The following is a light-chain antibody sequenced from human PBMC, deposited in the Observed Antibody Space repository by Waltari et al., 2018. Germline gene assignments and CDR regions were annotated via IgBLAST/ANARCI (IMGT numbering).Light chain of an antibody. CDR2: KTS. CDR3: QYFDNLPMFT. CDR1: QNIGGY. V-gene: IGKV1-33*01. J-gene: IGKJ2*01. Sequence: IQLTQSPSSLAASVGDRVTLTCLASQNIGGYLNWYQQQPGKAPKLLIYKTSILKTGVPSRFSGGASRTDYTLTITNLQPEDIATYYCQYFDNLPMFTFGPGTKVEIK.